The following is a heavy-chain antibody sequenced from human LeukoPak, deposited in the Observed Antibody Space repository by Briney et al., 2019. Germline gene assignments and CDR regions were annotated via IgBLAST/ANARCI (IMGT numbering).Heavy chain of an antibody. V-gene: IGHV3-23*01. CDR2: ISGSGGST. CDR1: GFTFSSYA. CDR3: AKGPNFGSWRALDY. J-gene: IGHJ4*02. D-gene: IGHD3-10*01. Sequence: QPGGSLRLSCAASGFTFSSYAMSWVRQPPGKGLEWLSAISGSGGSTYYADSVKVGFTISRDKPRNTLYLQLNSLRVDDTAVYYCAKGPNFGSWRALDYWGQGSLVTVSS.